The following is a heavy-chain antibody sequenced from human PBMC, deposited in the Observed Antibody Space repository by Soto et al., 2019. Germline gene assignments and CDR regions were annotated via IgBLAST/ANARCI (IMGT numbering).Heavy chain of an antibody. J-gene: IGHJ4*02. Sequence: ASVQVSCKSSGYTFTSYGISWVRQAPGQGLEWMGWISAYNGKINYAQKLQGRVTMTTDTSTTTAYMELRSLRSDDTAVYYCARVDSSGWYVIDYWGQGTLVTVSS. V-gene: IGHV1-18*04. CDR1: GYTFTSYG. CDR3: ARVDSSGWYVIDY. D-gene: IGHD6-19*01. CDR2: ISAYNGKI.